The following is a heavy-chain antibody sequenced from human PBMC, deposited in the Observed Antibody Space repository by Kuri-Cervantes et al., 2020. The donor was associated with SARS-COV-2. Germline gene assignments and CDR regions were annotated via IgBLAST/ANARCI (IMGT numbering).Heavy chain of an antibody. Sequence: GESLKISCSASGFPFSDYVLHWVRQAPGKGLEYVSAISSQGGSTYYAESVKDRFTISRDNAKNSLYLQMNSLRAEDTAVYYCARDGEIEYSSSDYYYYYGMDVWGQGTTVTVSS. J-gene: IGHJ6*02. V-gene: IGHV3-64*04. CDR3: ARDGEIEYSSSDYYYYYGMDV. D-gene: IGHD6-6*01. CDR1: GFPFSDYV. CDR2: ISSQGGST.